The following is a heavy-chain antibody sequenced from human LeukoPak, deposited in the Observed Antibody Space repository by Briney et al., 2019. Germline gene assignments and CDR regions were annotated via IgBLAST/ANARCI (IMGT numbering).Heavy chain of an antibody. CDR3: AFDHSGSGY. CDR2: INHSGVV. J-gene: IGHJ4*02. V-gene: IGHV4-34*01. D-gene: IGHD3-22*01. CDR1: GGSFSVYY. Sequence: SETLSLTCAVYGGSFSVYYRHWIRQPPGKGLEWIGEINHSGVVNYNPSLKSRVTISADTSKNQFSLTLNYVTAADSAVYYCAFDHSGSGYWGQGTLVTVSS.